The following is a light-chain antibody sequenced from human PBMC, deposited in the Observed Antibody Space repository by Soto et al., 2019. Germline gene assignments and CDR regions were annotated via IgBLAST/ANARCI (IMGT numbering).Light chain of an antibody. CDR1: PRVRSH. CDR2: CAS. CDR3: QQYKNWPL. V-gene: IGKV3-15*01. Sequence: EIGLTQSAATLSVSAGEGVTLSCRASPRVRSHLAWYQQKPVQPPRLPIYCASTRATGIPARFSGAGFGTEFTLTISSLQSEDFAVYDCQQYKNWPLFGQGTRLEI. J-gene: IGKJ5*01.